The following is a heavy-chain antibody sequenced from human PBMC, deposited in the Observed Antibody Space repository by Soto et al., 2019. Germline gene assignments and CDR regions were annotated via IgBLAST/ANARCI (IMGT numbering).Heavy chain of an antibody. CDR1: GYPFTDFA. J-gene: IGHJ3*01. D-gene: IGHD4-17*01. CDR3: ARDGDYGDSRLHDSFDV. CDR2: ISPYNGNT. Sequence: ASVKVSCKASGYPFTDFAISWVRQAPGRGLEWMGWISPYNGNTNYAQKLQGRVSMTADASTGTAYVEVRSLKSNDTATYFCARDGDYGDSRLHDSFDVWGQGTMVTVSS. V-gene: IGHV1-18*01.